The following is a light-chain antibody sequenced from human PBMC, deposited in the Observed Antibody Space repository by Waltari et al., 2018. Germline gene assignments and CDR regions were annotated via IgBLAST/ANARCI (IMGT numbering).Light chain of an antibody. V-gene: IGLV7-46*01. J-gene: IGLJ3*02. CDR3: FVSYDGAEGV. CDR2: DTT. CDR1: TGPVTSGHY. Sequence: QAVVTQEPSLTVSPGGTVPLTCGSSTGPVTSGHYPYWFQQNPGQAPRTWISDTTNKNSWTPARFSGSLLGGKAALTLSGAQPEDEADYYCFVSYDGAEGVFGGGTKLTVL.